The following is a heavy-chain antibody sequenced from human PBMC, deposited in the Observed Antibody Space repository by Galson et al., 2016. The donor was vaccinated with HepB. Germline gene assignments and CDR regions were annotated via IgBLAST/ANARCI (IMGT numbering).Heavy chain of an antibody. Sequence: SLRLSCAASGFTVSSNYMSWVRLAPGKGLEWVSVVYSSGNTYYAGSVKGRFTISRDNSKNTLYLQMNSLRAEDTAVYYCARGTGGKYYYGMDVWGQGTTVTVPS. CDR2: VYSSGNT. J-gene: IGHJ6*02. D-gene: IGHD2-8*02. V-gene: IGHV3-53*01. CDR3: ARGTGGKYYYGMDV. CDR1: GFTVSSNY.